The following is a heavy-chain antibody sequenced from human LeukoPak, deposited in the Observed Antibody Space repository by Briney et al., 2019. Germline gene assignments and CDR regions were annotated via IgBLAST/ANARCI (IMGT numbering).Heavy chain of an antibody. D-gene: IGHD3-22*01. V-gene: IGHV3-23*01. CDR3: AKDTDSSGYIPIDAFDI. CDR2: ISGSGDRT. Sequence: GGSLRLSCAASGFTFSSYALSWVRQAPGKGLEWVSVISGSGDRTFYADSVKGRFTISRDNSKNTLYLQMNSLRAEDTAVYYCAKDTDSSGYIPIDAFDIWGQGTMVTVSS. CDR1: GFTFSSYA. J-gene: IGHJ3*02.